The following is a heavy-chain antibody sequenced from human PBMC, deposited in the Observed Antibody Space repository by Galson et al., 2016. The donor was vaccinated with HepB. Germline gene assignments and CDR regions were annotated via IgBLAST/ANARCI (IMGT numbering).Heavy chain of an antibody. Sequence: SLRLSCAASGVTFSNYAMSWVRQAPGKGLEWVSAISSSGDTTYYVASVKGRFSISRDNSKKTLYLQMNSLRVEDTAVYYCARDPLGYSSRWNLARDGFDIWGQGTKVTVSS. J-gene: IGHJ3*02. D-gene: IGHD6-13*01. V-gene: IGHV3-23*01. CDR1: GVTFSNYA. CDR3: ARDPLGYSSRWNLARDGFDI. CDR2: ISSSGDTT.